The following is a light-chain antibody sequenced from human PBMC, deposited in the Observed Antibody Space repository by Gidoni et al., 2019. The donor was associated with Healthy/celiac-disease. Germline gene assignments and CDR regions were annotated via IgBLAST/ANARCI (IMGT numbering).Light chain of an antibody. V-gene: IGKV1-39*01. CDR1: QSISSY. CDR3: QQSYSTPYT. Sequence: DIQLTHSPSSLSASVGDRVTITCRASQSISSYLNWYQQKPGKAPKLLIYAASSLQSGVPSRFSGSGSGTDFTLTISSLQPEEFATYYCQQSYSTPYTFGQXTKLEIK. J-gene: IGKJ2*01. CDR2: AAS.